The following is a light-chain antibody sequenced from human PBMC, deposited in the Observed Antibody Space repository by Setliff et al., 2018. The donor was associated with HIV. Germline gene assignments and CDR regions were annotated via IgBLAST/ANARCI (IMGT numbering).Light chain of an antibody. J-gene: IGLJ1*01. CDR1: SSDVGGYNS. V-gene: IGLV2-11*01. CDR2: DVT. Sequence: QFVLTQPRSVSGSPGQSVTISCTGTSSDVGGYNSVSWYQQPPGKAPKLMIYDVTKRPSGVPDRFSGSKSGNTASLTISGLQADDEADYYCCSYANTYTSLYVFGTGTKVTVL. CDR3: CSYANTYTSLYV.